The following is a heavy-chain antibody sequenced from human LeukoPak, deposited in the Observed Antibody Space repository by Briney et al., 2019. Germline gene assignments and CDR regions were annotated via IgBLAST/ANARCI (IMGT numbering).Heavy chain of an antibody. CDR3: AREHDSSGYRGTFDAFDI. CDR1: GYTFTGYY. Sequence: SVKVSCKASGYTFTGYYMHWVRQAPGQGLEWMGRIIPIFGTANYAQKFQGRVTITTDESTSTAYMELSSLRSEDTAVYYCAREHDSSGYRGTFDAFDIWGQGTMVTVSS. CDR2: IIPIFGTA. J-gene: IGHJ3*02. D-gene: IGHD3-22*01. V-gene: IGHV1-69*05.